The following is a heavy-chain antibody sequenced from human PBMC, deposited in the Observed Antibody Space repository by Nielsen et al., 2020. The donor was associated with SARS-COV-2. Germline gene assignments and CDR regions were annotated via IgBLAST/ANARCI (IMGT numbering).Heavy chain of an antibody. J-gene: IGHJ6*02. V-gene: IGHV3-30*04. CDR2: ISYDGSNK. CDR3: ARVSAAGMRAYYYYYGMDV. Sequence: VRQAPGKGLEWVAVISYDGSNKYYADSVKGRFTISRDNSKNTLYLQMNSLRAEDTAVYYCARVSAAGMRAYYYYYGMDVWGQGTTVTVSS. D-gene: IGHD6-13*01.